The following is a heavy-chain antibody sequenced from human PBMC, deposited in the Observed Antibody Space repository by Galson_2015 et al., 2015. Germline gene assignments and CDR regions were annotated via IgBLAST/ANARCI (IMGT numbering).Heavy chain of an antibody. CDR2: IYSGGST. Sequence: SLRLSCAASGFTVSSNYMSWVRQAPGKRLEWVSVIYSGGSTYYSDSVKGRFTISRDNSKNTLYLQMNSLRAEETAVYYCSRDGPVGTSCVNWGQGTLVTVSS. V-gene: IGHV3-53*01. D-gene: IGHD2-2*01. J-gene: IGHJ4*02. CDR1: GFTVSSNY. CDR3: SRDGPVGTSCVN.